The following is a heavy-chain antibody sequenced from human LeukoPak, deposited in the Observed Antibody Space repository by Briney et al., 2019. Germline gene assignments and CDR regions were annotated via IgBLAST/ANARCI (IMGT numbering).Heavy chain of an antibody. J-gene: IGHJ5*02. CDR1: GGSISSGDYY. Sequence: SETLSLTCTVSGGSISSGDYYWSWIRQPPGTGLEWIGYIYYSGSTYYNPSLKSRVTISVDTSKNQFSLRLSSVTAADTAVYYCARLRFLEWLPFDPWGQGTLVTVSS. CDR2: IYYSGST. D-gene: IGHD3-3*01. CDR3: ARLRFLEWLPFDP. V-gene: IGHV4-30-4*08.